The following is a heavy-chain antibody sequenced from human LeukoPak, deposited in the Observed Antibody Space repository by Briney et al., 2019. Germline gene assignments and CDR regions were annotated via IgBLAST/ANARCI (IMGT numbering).Heavy chain of an antibody. Sequence: PGGSLRLSCAASGFTFSNYEMNWVRQAPGKGLEWISHISNIGDIIHYADSVEGRFTISRDNAKNSLYLQMNSLRAEDTAVYYCARGGHIVVVTAILWFDYWGQGTLVTVSS. CDR2: ISNIGDII. J-gene: IGHJ4*02. CDR1: GFTFSNYE. D-gene: IGHD2-21*02. V-gene: IGHV3-48*03. CDR3: ARGGHIVVVTAILWFDY.